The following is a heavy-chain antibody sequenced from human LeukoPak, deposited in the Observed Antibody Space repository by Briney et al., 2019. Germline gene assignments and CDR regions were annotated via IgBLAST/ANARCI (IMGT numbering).Heavy chain of an antibody. J-gene: IGHJ4*02. Sequence: GGSLRLSCAASGFTFSDYYMSWIRQAPGEGLEWVSYISSSGSTIYYADSVKGRFTISRDNAKNSLYLQMNSLRAEDTAVYYCAKSRGGRYYYDSSGYYYVHWGQGTLVTVSS. CDR1: GFTFSDYY. CDR3: AKSRGGRYYYDSSGYYYVH. CDR2: ISSSGSTI. D-gene: IGHD3-22*01. V-gene: IGHV3-11*01.